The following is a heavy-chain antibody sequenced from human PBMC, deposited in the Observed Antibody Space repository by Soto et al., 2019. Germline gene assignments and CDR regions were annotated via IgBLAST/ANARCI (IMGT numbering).Heavy chain of an antibody. Sequence: QVQLVESGGGVVQPGRSLRLSCAASGFTFSSYGMHWVRQAPGKGLEWVAVISYDGSNKYYADSVKGRFTISRDNSKNTLYLQMNSLRAEDTAVYYCAKDDVPYSSSLASGYWGQGTLVTVSS. J-gene: IGHJ4*02. CDR1: GFTFSSYG. CDR3: AKDDVPYSSSLASGY. V-gene: IGHV3-30*18. CDR2: ISYDGSNK. D-gene: IGHD6-6*01.